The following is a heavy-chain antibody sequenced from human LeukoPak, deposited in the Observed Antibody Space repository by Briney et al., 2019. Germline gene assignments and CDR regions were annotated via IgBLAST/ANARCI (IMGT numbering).Heavy chain of an antibody. CDR3: ASRFGAAADY. D-gene: IGHD6-25*01. V-gene: IGHV4-39*01. CDR1: WFYLSWSYCD. CDR2: IYYSGST. Sequence: PSETLSLTCSISWFYLSWSYCDWGWIRQPPGKGLEWIGSIYYSGSTYYNPSLESRVTISVDTSKNQFSLNLYSVTAADTAICYCASRFGAAADYWGQGSLVTVSS. J-gene: IGHJ4*02.